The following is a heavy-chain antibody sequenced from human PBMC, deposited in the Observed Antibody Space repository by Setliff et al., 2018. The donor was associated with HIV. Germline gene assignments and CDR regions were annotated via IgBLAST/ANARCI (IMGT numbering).Heavy chain of an antibody. CDR1: GGSLSGYY. J-gene: IGHJ3*02. CDR2: INHRGST. CDR3: ASHRDYYDFWEDAFDI. D-gene: IGHD3-3*01. Sequence: PSETLSLTCAVYGGSLSGYYCSWIRQPPGGGLEWIGQINHRGSTIYNPSLKSRVTISVDTSKNQFSLRLNSLTAADTAVYYCASHRDYYDFWEDAFDIWGQGTMVTVSS. V-gene: IGHV4-34*01.